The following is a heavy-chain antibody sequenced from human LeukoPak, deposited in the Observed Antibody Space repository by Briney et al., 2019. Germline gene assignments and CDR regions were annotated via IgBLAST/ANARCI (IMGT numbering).Heavy chain of an antibody. V-gene: IGHV3-7*01. CDR1: GFTFTTYA. CDR3: ASRAHFWSGPGG. J-gene: IGHJ4*02. Sequence: GGSLRLSCAASGFTFTTYAMSRVRQAPGKGLEWVANIKQDGSEKYYVDSVRGRFTISRDNAKNSLYLQMNSLRAEDTAVYYCASRAHFWSGPGGWGQGTLVTVSS. D-gene: IGHD3-3*02. CDR2: IKQDGSEK.